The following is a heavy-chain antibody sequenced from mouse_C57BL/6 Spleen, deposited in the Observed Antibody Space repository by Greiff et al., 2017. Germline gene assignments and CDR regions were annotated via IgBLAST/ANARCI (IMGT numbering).Heavy chain of an antibody. CDR3: ARGGGSNPWFAY. V-gene: IGHV1-81*01. Sequence: VQLQQSGAELARPGASVKLSCKASGYTFTSYGISWVKQRTGQGLEWIGEIYPRSGNTYYNEKFKGKDTLTADKSSSTAYMELRSLTSEDSAVYFCARGGGSNPWFAYWGQGTLVTVSA. CDR2: IYPRSGNT. J-gene: IGHJ3*01. D-gene: IGHD2-5*01. CDR1: GYTFTSYG.